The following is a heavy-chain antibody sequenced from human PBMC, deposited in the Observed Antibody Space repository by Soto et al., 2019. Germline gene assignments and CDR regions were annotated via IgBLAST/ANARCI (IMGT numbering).Heavy chain of an antibody. J-gene: IGHJ4*02. D-gene: IGHD2-15*01. V-gene: IGHV1-69*13. CDR2: IIPIFGTA. Sequence: SVKVSCKASGGTFSSYAISWVRQAPGQGLEWMGGIIPIFGTANYAQKFQGRVTITADESTSTAYMELSSLRSEDTAVYYCARGRRISYYFDYWGQGTRVSVSS. CDR1: GGTFSSYA. CDR3: ARGRRISYYFDY.